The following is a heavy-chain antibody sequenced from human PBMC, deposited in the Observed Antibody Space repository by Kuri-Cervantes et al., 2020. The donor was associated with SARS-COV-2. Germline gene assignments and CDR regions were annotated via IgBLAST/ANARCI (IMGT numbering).Heavy chain of an antibody. CDR2: IPYSGST. J-gene: IGHJ4*02. Sequence: SETLSLTCVASGFSMSAYYMSWIRQPPGKGLEYIGDIPYSGSTDYNPSLKSRVTISADTSKNQFSLKLSSVTAADTAVYYCALRREQLGAFDYWGQGTLVTVSS. D-gene: IGHD6-6*01. CDR3: ALRREQLGAFDY. CDR1: GFSMSAYY. V-gene: IGHV4-59*08.